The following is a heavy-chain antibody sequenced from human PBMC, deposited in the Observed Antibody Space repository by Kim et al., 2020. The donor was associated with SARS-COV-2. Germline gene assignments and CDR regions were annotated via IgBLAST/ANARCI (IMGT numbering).Heavy chain of an antibody. CDR3: ASDRNIGSSYFEY. V-gene: IGHV3-33*01. J-gene: IGHJ4*01. CDR2: ISIDGSNK. Sequence: GGSLRLSCAASGFTFSIYGMNWVRQAPGKGLERVAVISIDGSNKYYADSVKGRFTISRDNSKNTLYLQMNSLRAEDTAVYYCASDRNIGSSYFEYWG. CDR1: GFTFSIYG. D-gene: IGHD3-10*01.